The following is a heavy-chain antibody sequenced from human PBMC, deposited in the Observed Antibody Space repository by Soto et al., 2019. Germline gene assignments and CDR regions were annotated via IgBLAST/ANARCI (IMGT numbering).Heavy chain of an antibody. V-gene: IGHV3-23*01. Sequence: GGSLRLSCAGSGFTLSRSAMSWVRQAPGKGLEWVSGISGGGGGTYYADSLKGRFTISRDISKNTVYLHMDGLRVEDTAVYYCAKDMGQWLDTFDNWGQGTLVTVSS. J-gene: IGHJ4*02. CDR2: ISGGGGGT. D-gene: IGHD6-19*01. CDR1: GFTLSRSA. CDR3: AKDMGQWLDTFDN.